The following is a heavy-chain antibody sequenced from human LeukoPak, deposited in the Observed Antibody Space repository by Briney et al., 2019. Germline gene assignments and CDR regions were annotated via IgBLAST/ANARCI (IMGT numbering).Heavy chain of an antibody. V-gene: IGHV4-34*01. J-gene: IGHJ4*02. D-gene: IGHD3-3*01. Sequence: PSETLSLTCAVYGGSFSGYYWSWIRQPPGKGLEWIGEINHSGSTNYNPSLKSRVTISVDTSKNQFSLKLSSVTAADTAVYYCARGIIQYYDFWGGQGTLVTVSS. CDR2: INHSGST. CDR3: ARGIIQYYDFW. CDR1: GGSFSGYY.